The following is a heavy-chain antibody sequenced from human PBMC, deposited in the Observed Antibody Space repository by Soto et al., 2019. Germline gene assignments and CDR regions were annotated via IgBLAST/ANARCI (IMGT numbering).Heavy chain of an antibody. J-gene: IGHJ4*02. CDR3: AKGGRYSSGWYYFDY. D-gene: IGHD6-19*01. CDR1: GFTFDDYA. CDR2: ISWNSGSI. V-gene: IGHV3-9*01. Sequence: EVQLVESGGGLVQPGRSLRLSCAASGFTFDDYAMHWVRQAPGKGLEWVSGISWNSGSIGYADSVKGRFTISRDNAKKSLYLQMNSLRAEDTALYYCAKGGRYSSGWYYFDYWGQGTLFTVSS.